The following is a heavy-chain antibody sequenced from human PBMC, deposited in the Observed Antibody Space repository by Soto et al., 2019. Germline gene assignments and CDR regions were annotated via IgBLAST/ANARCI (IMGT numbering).Heavy chain of an antibody. CDR1: GWSISSYY. V-gene: IGHV4-59*12. J-gene: IGHJ4*02. Sequence: PSETLSLTCTVSGWSISSYYWSWIRQPPGKGLEWIGYIYYRGNPNYNPSLKSRVTISQDTSKNQLSLKLSSVTAADTAVYYCARGPPLLWGQGTLVTVSS. CDR2: IYYRGNP. CDR3: ARGPPLL.